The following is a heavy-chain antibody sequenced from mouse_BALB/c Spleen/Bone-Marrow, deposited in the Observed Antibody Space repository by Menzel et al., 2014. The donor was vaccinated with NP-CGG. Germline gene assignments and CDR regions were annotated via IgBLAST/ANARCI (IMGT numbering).Heavy chain of an antibody. CDR2: IYPGSGTT. D-gene: IGHD1-1*01. CDR1: GYTFTDYY. V-gene: IGHV1-84*02. Sequence: QLVESGPELVKPGASVKISCKASGYTFTDYYINWVKQKPGQGLEWIGWIYPGSGTTKYNEKFKGKATLTVDTSSSTAYMELARLTSEDSAIYYCARDYGSNYRYAMDYWGQGTSVTVSS. J-gene: IGHJ4*01. CDR3: ARDYGSNYRYAMDY.